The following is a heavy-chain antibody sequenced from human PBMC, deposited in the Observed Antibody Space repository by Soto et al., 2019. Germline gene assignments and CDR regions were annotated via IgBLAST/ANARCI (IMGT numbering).Heavy chain of an antibody. CDR1: GFTFDDYA. Sequence: PGGSLRLSCAASGFTFDDYAMHWVRQAPGKGLEWVSGISWNSGSIGYADSVKGRFTISRDNAKNSLYLQMNSLRAEDSALYYCAKDIRPGQIAVAGIHFDYWGQGTLVTVSS. CDR2: ISWNSGSI. CDR3: AKDIRPGQIAVAGIHFDY. V-gene: IGHV3-9*01. D-gene: IGHD6-19*01. J-gene: IGHJ4*02.